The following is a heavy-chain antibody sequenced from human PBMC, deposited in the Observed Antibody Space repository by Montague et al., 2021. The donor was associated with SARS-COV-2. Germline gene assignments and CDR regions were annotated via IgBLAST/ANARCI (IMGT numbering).Heavy chain of an antibody. CDR1: GGSISDYY. CDR2: IYYNTGNT. V-gene: IGHV4-59*01. D-gene: IGHD5-12*01. Sequence: SETLSLTCSVSGGSISDYYWNWSLQPPGKGLEWFGEIYYNTGNTNYNPSLQSRVTISLDTSKNQFSLNLRSVTAADTALYFCARGTGYDYYFDCWGQGTLVTVSS. CDR3: ARGTGYDYYFDC. J-gene: IGHJ4*02.